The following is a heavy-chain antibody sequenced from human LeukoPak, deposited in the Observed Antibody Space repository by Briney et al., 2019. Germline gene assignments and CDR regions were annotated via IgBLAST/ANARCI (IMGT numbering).Heavy chain of an antibody. J-gene: IGHJ4*02. CDR3: ARHAGRSVGATAFDY. CDR2: IYYSGST. Sequence: PSETLSLTCTVSGGSISSYYWSWIRQPPGKGLEWIGYIYYSGSTNYNPSLKSRVTISVDTSKNQFSLKLSSVTAADTAVYYCARHAGRSVGATAFDYWGQGTLVTVSS. V-gene: IGHV4-59*08. D-gene: IGHD1-26*01. CDR1: GGSISSYY.